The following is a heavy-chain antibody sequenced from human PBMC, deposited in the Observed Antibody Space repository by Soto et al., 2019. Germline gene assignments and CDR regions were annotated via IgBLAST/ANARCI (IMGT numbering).Heavy chain of an antibody. CDR2: ISAYNGNT. V-gene: IGHV1-18*01. CDR3: ARESTVAGGYYYGMDV. Sequence: ASVKVSCKSSGYTFTSYGISWVRQAPGQGLEWMGWISAYNGNTNYAQKLQGRVTMTTDTSTSTAYMELRSLRSDDTAVYYCARESTVAGGYYYGMDVWGQGNTVTVSS. D-gene: IGHD6-19*01. J-gene: IGHJ6*02. CDR1: GYTFTSYG.